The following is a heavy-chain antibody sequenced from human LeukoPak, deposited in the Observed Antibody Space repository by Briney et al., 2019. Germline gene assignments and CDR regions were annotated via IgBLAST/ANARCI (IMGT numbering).Heavy chain of an antibody. Sequence: ASVKVSCKASGYTFTGYYMHWVRQAPGQGLEWMGWINPNSGGTNYAQKFQGRVTMTRDTSISTAYMELSRLRPDDTAVYYCARDSGIVGATDDAFDTWGQGTMVTVSS. CDR1: GYTFTGYY. CDR2: INPNSGGT. CDR3: ARDSGIVGATDDAFDT. D-gene: IGHD1-26*01. V-gene: IGHV1-2*02. J-gene: IGHJ3*02.